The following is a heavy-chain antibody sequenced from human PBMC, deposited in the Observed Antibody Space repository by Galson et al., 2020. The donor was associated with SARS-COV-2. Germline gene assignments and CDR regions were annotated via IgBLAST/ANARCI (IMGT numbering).Heavy chain of an antibody. CDR2: LHSGRGT. CDR3: ARDLLNAF. Sequence: QLGESPKISCVASGFSVSSHYMSWVRQAPGKGLEWVSVLHSGRGTYYADSVKGRFTISRDNSKNTLYLQMSSLRPDDTAVYYCARDLLNAFWGQGTKVSVSS. CDR1: GFSVSSHY. J-gene: IGHJ3*01. V-gene: IGHV3-53*05. D-gene: IGHD3-16*01.